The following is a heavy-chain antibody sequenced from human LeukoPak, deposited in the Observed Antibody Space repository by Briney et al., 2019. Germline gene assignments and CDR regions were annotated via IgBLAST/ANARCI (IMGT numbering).Heavy chain of an antibody. Sequence: GGSLRLSCAAFEFTFSSYEMTWVRQAPGKGPEWVSYISNSGNTKYFADSVKGRFTISRDNAENSLCLQMNSLRAEDTAVYYCARGGYGSGTYLAYWGQGTLVT. D-gene: IGHD3-10*01. CDR1: EFTFSSYE. CDR2: ISNSGNTK. CDR3: ARGGYGSGTYLAY. J-gene: IGHJ4*02. V-gene: IGHV3-48*03.